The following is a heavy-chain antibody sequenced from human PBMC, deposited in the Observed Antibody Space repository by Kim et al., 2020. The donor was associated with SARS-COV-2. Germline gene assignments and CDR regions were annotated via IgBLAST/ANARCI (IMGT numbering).Heavy chain of an antibody. J-gene: IGHJ6*03. V-gene: IGHV1-18*01. CDR1: GYTFTSYG. CDR2: ISAYNGNT. CDR3: ARARSGSYSYYYYYMDV. Sequence: ASVKVSCKASGYTFTSYGISWVRQAPGQGLEWMGWISAYNGNTNYAQKLQGRVTMTTDTSTSTAYMELRSLRSDDTAVYYCARARSGSYSYYYYYMDVWGKGTTVTVSS. D-gene: IGHD1-26*01.